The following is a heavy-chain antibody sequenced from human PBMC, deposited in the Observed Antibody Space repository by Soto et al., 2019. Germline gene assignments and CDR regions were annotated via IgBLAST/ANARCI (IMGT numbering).Heavy chain of an antibody. CDR3: AVSKGCCSSTSCYYDY. V-gene: IGHV1-69*02. CDR2: IIPILGIA. D-gene: IGHD2-2*01. J-gene: IGHJ4*02. Sequence: QVQLVQSGAEVKKPGSSVKVSCKASGGTFSSYTISWVREAPGQGLEWMGRIIPILGIANYAQKFQGRVTITADKSTSTAYMELSSLRSEDTAVYYCAVSKGCCSSTSCYYDYWGQGTLVTVSS. CDR1: GGTFSSYT.